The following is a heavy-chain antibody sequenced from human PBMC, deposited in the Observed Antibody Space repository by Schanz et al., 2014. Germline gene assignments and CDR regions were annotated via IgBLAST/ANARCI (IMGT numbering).Heavy chain of an antibody. CDR1: GGSISSGGSS. Sequence: QLQLQESGSGLVKPSQTLSLTCGVSGGSISSGGSSWNWIRLPPGKGLEWIGYIYHSGSTYYNPSRKTRVTISVDRSKNQFTLILNSVTAADTAVYYCARSPGDFPGWFDSWGQGTLVTVSS. CDR2: IYHSGST. D-gene: IGHD4-17*01. V-gene: IGHV4-30-2*01. J-gene: IGHJ5*01. CDR3: ARSPGDFPGWFDS.